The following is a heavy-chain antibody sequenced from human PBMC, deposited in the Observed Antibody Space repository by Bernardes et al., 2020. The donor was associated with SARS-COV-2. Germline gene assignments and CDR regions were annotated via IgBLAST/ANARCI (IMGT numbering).Heavy chain of an antibody. CDR2: FDYTDTT. D-gene: IGHD3-10*01. V-gene: IGHV4-59*01. CDR1: GASIHNYY. J-gene: IGHJ4*02. Sequence: TRSLTCTVSGASIHNYYWPWIRQPPGKGLEWIGHFDYTDTTTYNPSLYNPSLKSRVTISVDMSKNQFSLRLNSVTAADTAVYYCARGLYFGELSLDFWGQGSLVTVSS. CDR3: ARGLYFGELSLDF.